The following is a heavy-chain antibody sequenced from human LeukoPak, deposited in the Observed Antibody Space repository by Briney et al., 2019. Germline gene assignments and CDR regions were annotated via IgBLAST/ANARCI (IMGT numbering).Heavy chain of an antibody. D-gene: IGHD6-6*01. CDR1: GYTFTSYD. CDR2: MNPNSGNT. Sequence: ASVKVSCKASGYTFTSYDINWVRQATGQGLEWMGWMNPNSGNTGYAQKFQGRVTMTRNTSISTAYMELSSLRSEDTAVYYCARGPLALYWFDPWGQGTLDTVSS. V-gene: IGHV1-8*01. CDR3: ARGPLALYWFDP. J-gene: IGHJ5*02.